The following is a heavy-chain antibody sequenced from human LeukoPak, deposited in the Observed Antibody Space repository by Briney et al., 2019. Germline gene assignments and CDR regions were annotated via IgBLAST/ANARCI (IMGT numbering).Heavy chain of an antibody. J-gene: IGHJ4*02. CDR2: IYYSGST. V-gene: IGHV4-59*08. D-gene: IGHD7-27*01. CDR3: ARHDSTALGLFDY. Sequence: SETLSLTCTVSGGSISSYYWSWIRQPPGKGLEWIGYIYYSGSTNYNPSLKSRVTISVDTSKNQFSLKLSSVTAADTAVYYCARHDSTALGLFDYWGQGTLVTVSS. CDR1: GGSISSYY.